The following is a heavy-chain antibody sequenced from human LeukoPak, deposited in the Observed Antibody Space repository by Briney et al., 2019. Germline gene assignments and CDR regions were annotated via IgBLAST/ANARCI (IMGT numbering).Heavy chain of an antibody. CDR2: ISYDGSNK. CDR3: ARGGIAVAGTSPGLDY. Sequence: GGSLRLSCAASGFTFSSYAMHWVRQAPGKGLEWVAVISYDGSNKYYADSVKGRFTIPRDNSKNTLYLQMNSLRAEDTAVCYCARGGIAVAGTSPGLDYWGQGTLVTVSS. CDR1: GFTFSSYA. D-gene: IGHD6-19*01. J-gene: IGHJ4*02. V-gene: IGHV3-30*04.